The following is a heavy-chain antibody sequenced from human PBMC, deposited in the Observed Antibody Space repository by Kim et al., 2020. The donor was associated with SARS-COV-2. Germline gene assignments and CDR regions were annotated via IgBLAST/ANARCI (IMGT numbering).Heavy chain of an antibody. V-gene: IGHV3-48*02. CDR1: GFTFSAYD. D-gene: IGHD1-26*01. CDR2: ITKSSTTI. J-gene: IGHJ3*01. CDR3: VRDRLWGAFDL. Sequence: GGSLRLSCATSGFTFSAYDMNWVRQAPGKGLEWLSFITKSSTTIYYADSVEGRFTISRDNAKNSLFLQMNSLRDEDTALYYCVRDRLWGAFDLWGHGTM.